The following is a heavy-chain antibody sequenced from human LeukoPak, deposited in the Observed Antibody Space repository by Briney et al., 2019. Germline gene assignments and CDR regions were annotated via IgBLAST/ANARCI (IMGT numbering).Heavy chain of an antibody. D-gene: IGHD5-24*01. CDR3: ARGTWDGDRTFDI. CDR2: ISGTSSII. V-gene: IGHV3-48*02. Sequence: GGSLRRSCAASGFTFSSYSMNWVGPAQGKGLEGISYISGTSSIIYYTPSVKGRFTISRDNGKSSLYLQMNSLRDDDTAVYFCARGTWDGDRTFDIWGQGAMVTVSS. J-gene: IGHJ3*02. CDR1: GFTFSSYS.